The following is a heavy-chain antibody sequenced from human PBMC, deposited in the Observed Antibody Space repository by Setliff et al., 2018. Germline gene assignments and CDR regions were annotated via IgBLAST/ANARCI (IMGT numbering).Heavy chain of an antibody. J-gene: IGHJ6*02. CDR1: GFTFSSSA. CDR3: AKDEGSGYSSSWEDYYGMDV. D-gene: IGHD6-13*01. Sequence: GGSLRLSCAASGFTFSSSAMSWVRQAPGKGLEWVSAISGSGGSTYYADSVKGRFTISRDNSKNTLYLQMNSLRAEDTAVYYCAKDEGSGYSSSWEDYYGMDVWGQGTTVTVSS. CDR2: ISGSGGST. V-gene: IGHV3-23*01.